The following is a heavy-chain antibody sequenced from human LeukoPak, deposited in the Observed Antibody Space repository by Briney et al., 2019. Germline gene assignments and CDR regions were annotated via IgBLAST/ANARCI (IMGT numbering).Heavy chain of an antibody. V-gene: IGHV1-69*13. J-gene: IGHJ6*02. CDR3: ARRPYYYDSSGYGGYYYGTDV. D-gene: IGHD3-22*01. CDR1: GGTFSSYA. Sequence: SVKVSCKASGGTFSSYAISWVRQAPGQGLEWMGGIIPIFGTANYAQKFQGRVTITADESTSTAYMELSSLRSEDTAVYYCARRPYYYDSSGYGGYYYGTDVWGQGTTVTVSS. CDR2: IIPIFGTA.